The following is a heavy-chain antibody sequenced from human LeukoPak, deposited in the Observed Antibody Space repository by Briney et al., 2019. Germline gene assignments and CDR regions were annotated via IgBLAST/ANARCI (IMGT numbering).Heavy chain of an antibody. CDR2: IYSGGST. CDR1: GFTFSSNY. Sequence: GGSLRLSCAASGFTFSSNYMSWVRQAPGKGLEWVSVIYSGGSTYYSDSVKGRFIISRDNSKNTLYLQMNSLRAEDTAVYYCAREKGYYFDYWGQGTLVTVSS. V-gene: IGHV3-66*02. CDR3: AREKGYYFDY. J-gene: IGHJ4*02.